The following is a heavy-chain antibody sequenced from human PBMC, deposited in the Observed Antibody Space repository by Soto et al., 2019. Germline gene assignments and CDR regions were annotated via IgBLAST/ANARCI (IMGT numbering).Heavy chain of an antibody. CDR3: AKVLRGYASSGYFYSFDY. CDR1: GFTFSSYA. CDR2: ISGSGGST. J-gene: IGHJ4*02. V-gene: IGHV3-23*01. Sequence: PGGSLRLSCAASGFTFSSYAMSWVRQAPGRGLEWVSAISGSGGSTYYADSVKGRFTISRDNSKNTLYLQMNSLRAEDTAVYYCAKVLRGYASSGYFYSFDYWGQGTLVTVSS. D-gene: IGHD3-22*01.